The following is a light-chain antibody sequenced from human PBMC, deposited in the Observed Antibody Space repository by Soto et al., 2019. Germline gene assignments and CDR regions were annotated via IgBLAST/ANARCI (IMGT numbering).Light chain of an antibody. V-gene: IGKV3-20*01. J-gene: IGKJ4*01. CDR3: QQYGSSPLT. CDR1: QSVSSSY. Sequence: EIVLMQSPGTLSLSPGERATLSCRARQSVSSSYLAWYQQKPGQAPRVLIFGASSRATGIPDRFSGSGSGTDFTLTINRLEPEDFAVYYCQQYGSSPLTFGGGTKVEIK. CDR2: GAS.